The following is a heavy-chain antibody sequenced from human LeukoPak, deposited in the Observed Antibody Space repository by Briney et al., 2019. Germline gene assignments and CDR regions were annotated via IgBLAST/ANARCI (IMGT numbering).Heavy chain of an antibody. CDR1: GFTFSNYW. Sequence: GGTLRLSCAASGFTFSNYWINWVRQAPGKGLEWVANIKQDGSETYCVDSVKGRFTISRDNAKNSLYLQMNSLRDEDTAVYYCARGGSGYSYGKIDSWGQGILVTVSS. J-gene: IGHJ4*02. V-gene: IGHV3-7*01. CDR3: ARGGSGYSYGKIDS. D-gene: IGHD5-18*01. CDR2: IKQDGSET.